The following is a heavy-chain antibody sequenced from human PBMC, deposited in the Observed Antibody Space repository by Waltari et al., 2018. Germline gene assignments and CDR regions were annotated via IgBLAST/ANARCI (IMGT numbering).Heavy chain of an antibody. Sequence: QVQLQQWGAGLLKPSETLSLTCAVYGGSFSGYYWSWIRQPPGKGLEWIGEINNSGITKYNPCFKSRVTISLDTSKNQFSLKLSSVTAADTAVYYCARGGLRFLEWLLRGAWFDPWGQGTLVTVSS. D-gene: IGHD3-3*01. CDR2: INNSGIT. CDR3: ARGGLRFLEWLLRGAWFDP. J-gene: IGHJ5*02. V-gene: IGHV4-34*01. CDR1: GGSFSGYY.